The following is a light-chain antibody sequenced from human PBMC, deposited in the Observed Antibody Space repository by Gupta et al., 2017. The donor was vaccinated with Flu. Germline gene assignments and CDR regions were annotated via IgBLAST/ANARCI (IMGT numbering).Light chain of an antibody. CDR1: SSNIGAGYD. J-gene: IGLJ1*01. Sequence: TISCTGSSSNIGAGYDVHWYQQLPGTAPKLLIYGNSNRPSGVPDRFSGSKSGTSASLAITGLQAEDEADYYCQSYDSSLSGWGVFGTGTKVTVL. CDR3: QSYDSSLSGWGV. V-gene: IGLV1-40*01. CDR2: GNS.